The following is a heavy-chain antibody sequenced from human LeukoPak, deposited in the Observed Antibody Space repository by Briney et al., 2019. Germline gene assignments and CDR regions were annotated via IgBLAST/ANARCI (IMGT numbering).Heavy chain of an antibody. Sequence: PGESLKISCKCSGYSFTSYWIGWVRQMPGKGLEWMGIIYPGDSDTRYSPSFRGQVTISVDKSISTAYLQWSSLKASDTAIYYCAKIDRQYCSRSSCYALDYWGQGTQVTVSS. CDR3: AKIDRQYCSRSSCYALDY. V-gene: IGHV5-51*01. D-gene: IGHD2-2*01. CDR2: IYPGDSDT. J-gene: IGHJ4*02. CDR1: GYSFTSYW.